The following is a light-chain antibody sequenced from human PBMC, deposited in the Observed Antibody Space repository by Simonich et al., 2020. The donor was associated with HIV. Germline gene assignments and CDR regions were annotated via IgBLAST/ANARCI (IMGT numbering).Light chain of an antibody. Sequence: DIVMTQSPDSLAVSLGERATINCKSSQSILYSSNNKNHLAWYQQKPGHPPRLLIYWAYSRETGVPDRFSGSGSETDFTLTISSLQAEDVAVYYCQQYFRTPLTFGGGTKVEIK. CDR2: WAY. V-gene: IGKV4-1*01. CDR1: QSILYSSNNKNH. J-gene: IGKJ4*01. CDR3: QQYFRTPLT.